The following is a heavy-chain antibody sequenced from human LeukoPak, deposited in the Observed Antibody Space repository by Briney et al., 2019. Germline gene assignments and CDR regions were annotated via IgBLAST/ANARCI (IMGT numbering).Heavy chain of an antibody. J-gene: IGHJ3*02. D-gene: IGHD5-18*01. V-gene: IGHV1-69*13. CDR3: AREGKLWPQNDAFDI. CDR2: IIPIFGTA. Sequence: SVKVSCKATGGTFSSYAISWVRQAPGQGLEWMGGIIPIFGTANNAQKFQGRVTITADESTSTAYMELSSLRSEDTAVYYCAREGKLWPQNDAFDIWGQGTMVTVSS. CDR1: GGTFSSYA.